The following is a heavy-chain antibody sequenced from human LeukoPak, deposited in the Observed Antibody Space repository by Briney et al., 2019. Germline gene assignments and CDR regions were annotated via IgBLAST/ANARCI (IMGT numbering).Heavy chain of an antibody. D-gene: IGHD2/OR15-2a*01. CDR1: GFTFSDYY. CDR2: ISSSGSTI. J-gene: IGHJ3*02. CDR3: AKSLLTTAAGTGRAFDI. V-gene: IGHV3-11*01. Sequence: GGSLRLSCAASGFTFSDYYMSWIRQAPGKGLEWVSYISSSGSTIYYADSVKGRFTISRDNSKNTLFLQMNNLRAEDTAKYYCAKSLLTTAAGTGRAFDIWGQGTMVTVSS.